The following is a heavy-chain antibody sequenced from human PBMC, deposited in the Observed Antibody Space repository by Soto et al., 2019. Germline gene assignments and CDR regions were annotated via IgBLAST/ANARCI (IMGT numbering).Heavy chain of an antibody. CDR1: GFTVSSNY. J-gene: IGHJ4*02. V-gene: IGHV3-53*01. CDR3: ASSGYDYGRPLDY. Sequence: GGSLRLSCAASGFTVSSNYMSWVRQAPGKGLEWVSVIYSDDTTYYADSVKGRFTISRDNSKNTLYLQMNSLRAADTAVYLCASSGYDYGRPLDYWGQGTLVTVSS. CDR2: IYSDDTT. D-gene: IGHD5-12*01.